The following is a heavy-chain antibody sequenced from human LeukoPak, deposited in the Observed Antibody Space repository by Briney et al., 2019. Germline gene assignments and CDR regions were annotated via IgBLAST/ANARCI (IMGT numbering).Heavy chain of an antibody. CDR2: INHSGST. D-gene: IGHD3-16*01. J-gene: IGHJ3*02. CDR1: GGSFSGYY. Sequence: PSETLSLTCAVYGGSFSGYYWSWIRQPPGKGLEWIGEINHSGSTNYNPSLKSRVTISVDTSKNQFSLKLSSVTAADTAVYYCARELTAITAFDIWGQGTMVTVSS. V-gene: IGHV4-34*01. CDR3: ARELTAITAFDI.